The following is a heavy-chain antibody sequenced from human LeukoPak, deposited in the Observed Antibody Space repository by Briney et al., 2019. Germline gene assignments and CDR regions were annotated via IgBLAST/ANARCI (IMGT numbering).Heavy chain of an antibody. CDR2: INHSGST. CDR3: ARGILAAAGLANVGWRGSTHWFDP. Sequence: SETLSLTCTDSGGSIRGSSYYWSWIRQPPGKGLEWIGEINHSGSTHYTPSLKSRVTISVDTSKNQFSLKLSSVTAADTAVYYCARGILAAAGLANVGWRGSTHWFDPWGQETLVSVSS. CDR1: GGSIRGSSYY. J-gene: IGHJ5*02. D-gene: IGHD6-13*01. V-gene: IGHV4-39*07.